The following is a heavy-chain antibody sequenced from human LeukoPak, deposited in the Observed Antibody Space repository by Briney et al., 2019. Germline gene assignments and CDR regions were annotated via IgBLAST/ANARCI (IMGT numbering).Heavy chain of an antibody. Sequence: GGSLRLSCAASGFTFSNYAMTWVRQAPGKGLEWVSGIGVSADSTYYADSVKGRFTISRDNSKNTLYLQMNSLRAEDTAVYYCARDGYSYDAFDIWGQGTMVTVSS. D-gene: IGHD5-18*01. J-gene: IGHJ3*02. CDR3: ARDGYSYDAFDI. V-gene: IGHV3-23*01. CDR2: IGVSADST. CDR1: GFTFSNYA.